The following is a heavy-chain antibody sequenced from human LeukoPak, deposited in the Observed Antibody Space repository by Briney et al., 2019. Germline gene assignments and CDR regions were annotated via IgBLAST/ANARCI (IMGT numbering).Heavy chain of an antibody. J-gene: IGHJ5*02. V-gene: IGHV4-59*12. Sequence: SETLSLTCTVSGGSINTYYWSWIRQPPGKGLEWIGYIYYSGSTNYNPSLKSRVTISVDTSKNQFSLKLSSVTAADTAVYYCASEVVVVVAATRNWFDPWGQGTLVTVSS. CDR3: ASEVVVVVAATRNWFDP. D-gene: IGHD2-15*01. CDR2: IYYSGST. CDR1: GGSINTYY.